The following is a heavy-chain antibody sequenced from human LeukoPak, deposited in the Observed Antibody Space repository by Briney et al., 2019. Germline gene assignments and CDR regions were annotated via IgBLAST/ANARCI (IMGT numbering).Heavy chain of an antibody. CDR3: TTVNYGLYYFAF. CDR1: GFTFTNAW. D-gene: IGHD4-17*01. V-gene: IGHV3-15*01. CDR2: IKSKSTGGTT. J-gene: IGHJ4*02. Sequence: PGGSLRLSCTVSGFTFTNAWMSWVRQAPGKGLEWVGRIKSKSTGGTTDYAAPVKGTFTISRDDSKNTLYLQMDSLKIEDTALYFCTTVNYGLYYFAFWDQGTLVTVSS.